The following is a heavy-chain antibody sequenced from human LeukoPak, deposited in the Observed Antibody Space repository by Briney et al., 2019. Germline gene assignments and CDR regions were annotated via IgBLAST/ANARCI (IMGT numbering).Heavy chain of an antibody. J-gene: IGHJ4*02. V-gene: IGHV3-48*02. Sequence: GGSLRLSCAASGLTFSSYSMNWVRQAPGKGLEWVSYISSSSSTIYYADSVKGRFTISRDNAKNSLYLQMNSLRDEDTAVYYCARDAPYDYGEEGVDYWGQGTLVTVSS. CDR3: ARDAPYDYGEEGVDY. CDR2: ISSSSSTI. D-gene: IGHD4-17*01. CDR1: GLTFSSYS.